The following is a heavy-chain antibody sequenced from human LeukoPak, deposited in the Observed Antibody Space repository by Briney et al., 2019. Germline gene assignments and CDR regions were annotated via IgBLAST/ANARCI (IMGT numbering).Heavy chain of an antibody. V-gene: IGHV4-34*01. CDR3: ARGGRHCSSTSCYRTRAEGRRFDY. D-gene: IGHD2-2*02. CDR2: INHSGST. J-gene: IGHJ4*02. Sequence: SETLSLTCAVYGGSFSGYYWSWIRQPPGKGLEWIGEINHSGSTNYNPSLKSRVTISVDTSKNQFSLKLSSVTAADTAVYCCARGGRHCSSTSCYRTRAEGRRFDYWGQGTLVTVSS. CDR1: GGSFSGYY.